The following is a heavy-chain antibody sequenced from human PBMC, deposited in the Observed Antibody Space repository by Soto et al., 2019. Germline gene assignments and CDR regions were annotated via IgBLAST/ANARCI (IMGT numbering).Heavy chain of an antibody. D-gene: IGHD2-15*01. CDR1: GYSFTSYW. CDR2: IYPGDSDT. CDR3: ESLASYCGGGTCYSSGFDY. V-gene: IGHV5-51*01. J-gene: IGHJ4*02. Sequence: GESLRISCKGSGYSFTSYWIGWVRQMPGKGLEWMGIIYPGDSDTRYSPSFQGQVTIAADQSTSTAYQQWNSLKASDTAMYYWESLASYCGGGTCYSSGFDYWGQGTLVTVSS.